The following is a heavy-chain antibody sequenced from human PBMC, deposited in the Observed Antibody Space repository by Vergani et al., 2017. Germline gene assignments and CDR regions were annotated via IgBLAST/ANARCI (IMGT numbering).Heavy chain of an antibody. CDR3: AGAYGRYDWFDY. CDR1: GFIFSHYW. V-gene: IGHV3-7*01. CDR2: IKQDGNEK. Sequence: EVQLVESGGGLVQPGGSLRLSCAASGFIFSHYWTSWVRQAPGKGMEWVANIKQDGNEKYYVDSVKGRFTISRDNAKKSLCLHMNRLRAEDTAVYYSAGAYGRYDWFDYWGRRALVSIAS. D-gene: IGHD1-20*01. J-gene: IGHJ4*01.